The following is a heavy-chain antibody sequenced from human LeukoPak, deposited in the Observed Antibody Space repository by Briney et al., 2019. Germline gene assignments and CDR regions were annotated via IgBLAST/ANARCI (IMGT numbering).Heavy chain of an antibody. J-gene: IGHJ6*02. CDR2: IDGGGGRT. Sequence: GGSLRLSCTASGFAFSSYAMSWVRQAPGVGLEWVSAIDGGGGRTWHADSVRGRFTISRDNSKNTLFMQMNSLKTEDTAMYYCARHVEPYYNYAMDVWGQGTTVTVS. V-gene: IGHV3-23*01. D-gene: IGHD5-24*01. CDR3: ARHVEPYYNYAMDV. CDR1: GFAFSSYA.